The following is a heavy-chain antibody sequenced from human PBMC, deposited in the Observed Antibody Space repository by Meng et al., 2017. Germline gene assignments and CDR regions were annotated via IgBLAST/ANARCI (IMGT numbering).Heavy chain of an antibody. V-gene: IGHV1-2*06. Sequence: QGRLVQSGSELKKPGASVKVSCKASGYTFTSYAMNWVRQAPGQGLEWMGRINPNSGGTNYAQKFQGRVTMTRDTSISTAYMELSRLRSDDTAVYYCARDDYGDYFDYWGQGTLVTVSS. CDR2: INPNSGGT. CDR1: GYTFTSYA. CDR3: ARDDYGDYFDY. J-gene: IGHJ4*02. D-gene: IGHD4-17*01.